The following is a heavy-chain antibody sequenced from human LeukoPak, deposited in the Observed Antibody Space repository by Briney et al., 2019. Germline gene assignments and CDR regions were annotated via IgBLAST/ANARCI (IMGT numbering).Heavy chain of an antibody. CDR1: GGSISSSSYY. J-gene: IGHJ1*01. V-gene: IGHV4-39*01. Sequence: SETLSLTCTVSGGSISSSSYYWGWIRQPPGKGLEWIGSIYYSGSTYYNPSLKSRVTISVDTSKNQFSLKLSSVTAADTAVYYCARHLFSGSYYQVDFQHWGQGTLVTVSS. CDR3: ARHLFSGSYYQVDFQH. D-gene: IGHD1-26*01. CDR2: IYYSGST.